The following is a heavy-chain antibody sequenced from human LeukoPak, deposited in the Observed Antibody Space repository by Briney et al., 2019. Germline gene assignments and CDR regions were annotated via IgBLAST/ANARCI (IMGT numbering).Heavy chain of an antibody. CDR3: ARDQHTYYYGSGSYNWFDP. V-gene: IGHV4-59*01. Sequence: PSETLSLTCTVSGGSINTYYWSWIRQPPGKGLEWIGYIYYSGSTNYNPSLKSRVTISVDTSKNQFSLKLSSVTAADTAVYYCARDQHTYYYGSGSYNWFDPWGQGTLVTVSS. CDR1: GGSINTYY. D-gene: IGHD3-10*01. CDR2: IYYSGST. J-gene: IGHJ5*02.